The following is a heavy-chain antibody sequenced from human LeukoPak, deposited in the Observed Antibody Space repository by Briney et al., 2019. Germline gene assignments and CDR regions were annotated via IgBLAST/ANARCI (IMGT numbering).Heavy chain of an antibody. Sequence: GESLKISFKGSGYTFTSYWIGWVRQMPGKGLGWVGIIYPADSDTRYSPSFQGQVTISADKSISTAYLQWSSLKASDTAIYYCARHEGGYCSSTSCYKADYWGQGTLVTVSS. CDR1: GYTFTSYW. CDR2: IYPADSDT. CDR3: ARHEGGYCSSTSCYKADY. D-gene: IGHD2-2*02. J-gene: IGHJ4*02. V-gene: IGHV5-51*01.